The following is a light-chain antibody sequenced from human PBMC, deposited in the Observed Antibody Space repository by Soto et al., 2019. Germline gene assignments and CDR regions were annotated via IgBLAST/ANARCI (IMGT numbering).Light chain of an antibody. Sequence: QSVLTQPASVSGSPGQSITISCTGTSSDVGSYHYVSWYQQHPGKAPKLMIYDVSNRPSGLSNRFSGSKSGNTASLTISGLRAEDEADYYCSSYTSSNTVLFGGGTKLTVL. V-gene: IGLV2-14*03. J-gene: IGLJ2*01. CDR2: DVS. CDR3: SSYTSSNTVL. CDR1: SSDVGSYHY.